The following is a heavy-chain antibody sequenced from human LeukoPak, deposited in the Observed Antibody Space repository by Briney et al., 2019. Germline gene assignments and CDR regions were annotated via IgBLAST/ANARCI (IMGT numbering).Heavy chain of an antibody. J-gene: IGHJ4*02. Sequence: ASVKVSCKVSGYTLTELSMHWVRQAPGKGLEWMGGFNPEDGETIYAQKFQGRVTMTEDTSADTAYMELSSLRSEDTAVYYCATWVGTTLIFDYWGQGTPVTVSS. CDR2: FNPEDGET. D-gene: IGHD2-21*02. CDR1: GYTLTELS. CDR3: ATWVGTTLIFDY. V-gene: IGHV1-24*01.